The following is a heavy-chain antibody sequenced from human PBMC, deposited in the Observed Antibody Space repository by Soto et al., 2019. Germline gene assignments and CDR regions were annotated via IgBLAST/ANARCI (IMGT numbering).Heavy chain of an antibody. CDR3: AIARGYSYGRLDY. D-gene: IGHD5-18*01. V-gene: IGHV4-34*01. CDR2: INHSGST. J-gene: IGHJ4*02. Sequence: SETLSLTCAVYGGSFSGYYWSWIRQPPGKGLEWIGEINHSGSTNYNPSLKSRATISVDTSKNQFSLKLSSVTAADTAVYYCAIARGYSYGRLDYWGQGTLVTVSS. CDR1: GGSFSGYY.